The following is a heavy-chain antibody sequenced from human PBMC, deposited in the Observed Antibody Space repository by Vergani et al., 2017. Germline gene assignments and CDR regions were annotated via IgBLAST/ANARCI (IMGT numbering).Heavy chain of an antibody. V-gene: IGHV1-24*01. CDR2: FDPEDGET. CDR3: ATVKAGYGSGWNTLYYFDY. D-gene: IGHD6-25*01. J-gene: IGHJ4*02. CDR1: GYTLTELS. Sequence: QVQLVQSGAEVKKPGASVKVSCKVSGYTLTELSMHWVRQAPGKGLEWMGGFDPEDGETIYAQKFQGRVTMTEDTSTDTAYMELSSLRSEDTAVYYCATVKAGYGSGWNTLYYFDYWGQGTLVTVSS.